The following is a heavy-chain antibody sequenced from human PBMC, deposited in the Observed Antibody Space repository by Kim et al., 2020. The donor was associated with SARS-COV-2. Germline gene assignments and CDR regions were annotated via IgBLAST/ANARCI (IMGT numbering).Heavy chain of an antibody. CDR1: GCSISSYY. CDR2: IYYSGST. Sequence: SETLSLTCTVSGCSISSYYWSWIRQPPGKGLEWIGYIYYSGSTNYNPSLKSRVTISVDTSKNQFSLKLSSVTAADTAVYYCASLSTSPGIAAAGTLDYWGQGTLVTVSS. D-gene: IGHD6-13*01. V-gene: IGHV4-59*13. J-gene: IGHJ4*02. CDR3: ASLSTSPGIAAAGTLDY.